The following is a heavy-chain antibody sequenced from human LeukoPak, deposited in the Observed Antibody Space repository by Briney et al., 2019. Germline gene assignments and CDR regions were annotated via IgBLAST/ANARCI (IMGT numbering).Heavy chain of an antibody. CDR3: AREMGDEIDY. Sequence: SETLSLTCTVSGGSVSSYYWSWIRQPPGKGLEWIGYIYYSGSTNYNPSLKSRVTISVDTSKNQFSLKLSSVTAADTAVYYCAREMGDEIDYWGQGTLVTVSS. CDR2: IYYSGST. D-gene: IGHD2-21*02. CDR1: GGSVSSYY. V-gene: IGHV4-59*02. J-gene: IGHJ4*02.